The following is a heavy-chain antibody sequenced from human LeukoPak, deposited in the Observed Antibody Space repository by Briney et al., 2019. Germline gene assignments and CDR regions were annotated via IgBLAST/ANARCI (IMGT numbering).Heavy chain of an antibody. D-gene: IGHD2-2*01. CDR3: ARGDLGYCSSTSCYVGGDFDY. CDR1: GGTFSSYA. CDR2: IIPIFGTA. V-gene: IGHV1-69*05. J-gene: IGHJ4*02. Sequence: ASVKVSCKASGGTFSSYAISWVRQAPGQGLEWMGGIIPIFGTANYAQKFQGRVTITTDESTSTAYMELSSLRSEDTAVYYCARGDLGYCSSTSCYVGGDFDYWGQGTLVTVSS.